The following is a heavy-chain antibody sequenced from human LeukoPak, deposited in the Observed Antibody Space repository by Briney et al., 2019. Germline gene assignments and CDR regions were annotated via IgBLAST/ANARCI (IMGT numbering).Heavy chain of an antibody. Sequence: SETLSLTCAVYGGSFSGHSWSWIRQPPGKGLEGIGGINYSGSTHYNPSLKSRVTISVDTSKSQFSLKLNSVTAADTAVYYCASTLGGGSGGWSPGYFFDYWGQGTLATVSS. CDR3: ASTLGGGSGGWSPGYFFDY. CDR1: GGSFSGHS. CDR2: INYSGST. D-gene: IGHD6-19*01. J-gene: IGHJ4*02. V-gene: IGHV4-34*01.